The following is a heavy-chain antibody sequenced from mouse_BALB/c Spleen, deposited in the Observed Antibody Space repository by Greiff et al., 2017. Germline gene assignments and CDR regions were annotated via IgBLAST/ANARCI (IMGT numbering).Heavy chain of an antibody. Sequence: EVKLMESGGGLVKPGGSLKLSCAASGFAFSSYDMSWVRQTPEKRLEWVAYISSGGGSTYYPDTVKGRFTISRDNAKNTLYLQMSSLKSEDTAMYYCARHYDYDGPYWGQGTLVTVSA. CDR2: ISSGGGST. J-gene: IGHJ3*01. D-gene: IGHD2-4*01. CDR1: GFAFSSYD. CDR3: ARHYDYDGPY. V-gene: IGHV5-12-1*01.